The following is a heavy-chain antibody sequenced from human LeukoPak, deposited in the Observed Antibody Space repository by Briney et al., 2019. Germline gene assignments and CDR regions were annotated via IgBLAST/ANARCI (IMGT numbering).Heavy chain of an antibody. CDR3: AKVAVAGISAMYYFDY. CDR2: IRYDGGNK. J-gene: IGHJ4*02. CDR1: GFTFSSYG. D-gene: IGHD6-19*01. Sequence: PGGSLRLSCAASGFTFSSYGMHWVRQAPGKGLEWVAFIRYDGGNKYYADSVKGRFTISRDNSKNTLYLQMNSLRAEDTAVYYCAKVAVAGISAMYYFDYWGQGTLVTVSS. V-gene: IGHV3-30*02.